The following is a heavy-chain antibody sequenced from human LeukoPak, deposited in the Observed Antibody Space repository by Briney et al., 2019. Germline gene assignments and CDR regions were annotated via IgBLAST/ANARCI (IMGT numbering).Heavy chain of an antibody. Sequence: SETLSLTCTVSGYSISSGYYWGWIRQPPGKGLEWIGSIYHSGSTYYNPSLKSRVTISVDTSKNQFSLKLSSVTAADTAVYYCARSTWTTYYDFWSGYYPRSYYYMDVWGKGTTVTVSS. CDR3: ARSTWTTYYDFWSGYYPRSYYYMDV. CDR1: GYSISSGYY. V-gene: IGHV4-38-2*02. D-gene: IGHD3-3*01. CDR2: IYHSGST. J-gene: IGHJ6*03.